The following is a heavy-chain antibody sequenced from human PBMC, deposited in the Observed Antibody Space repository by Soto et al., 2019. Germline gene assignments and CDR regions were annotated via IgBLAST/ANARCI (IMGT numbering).Heavy chain of an antibody. J-gene: IGHJ6*02. CDR2: IITIFGTA. CDR1: GGTFSSYA. V-gene: IGHV1-69*01. Sequence: QVQLVQSGAEVKKPGSSVKVSCKASGGTFSSYAISWVRQAPGQGLEWMGGIITIFGTANYAQKFQGRVTITADESTRAAYMELSSLRADETDVYYCARASRDRGDYYGMDVWGPGTTVTVSS. CDR3: ARASRDRGDYYGMDV. D-gene: IGHD2-2*01.